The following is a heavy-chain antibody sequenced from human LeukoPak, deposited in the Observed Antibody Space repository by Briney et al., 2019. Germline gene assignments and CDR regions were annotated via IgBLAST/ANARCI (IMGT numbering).Heavy chain of an antibody. Sequence: GESLKISCKASGYSFTNYWIGWVRQMPRRGLEWMGIIYPGNSDTRYSPSFQGQVTISADKSISTAYLQWSSLKASDTAMYYCARHPGSSGWSYDYWGQGTLVTVSS. D-gene: IGHD6-19*01. CDR3: ARHPGSSGWSYDY. CDR2: IYPGNSDT. V-gene: IGHV5-51*01. CDR1: GYSFTNYW. J-gene: IGHJ4*02.